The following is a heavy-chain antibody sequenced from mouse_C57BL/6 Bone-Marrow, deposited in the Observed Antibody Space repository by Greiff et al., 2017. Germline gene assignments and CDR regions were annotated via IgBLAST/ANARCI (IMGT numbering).Heavy chain of an antibody. CDR2: IYPGSGST. CDR1: GYTFTSYW. J-gene: IGHJ3*01. CDR3: ARRNYYGSSYTWFAY. D-gene: IGHD1-1*01. Sequence: QVQLKQPGAELVKPGASVKMSCKASGYTFTSYWITWVKQRPGQGLEWIGDIYPGSGSTNYNEKFKSKATLTVDTSSSTAYMQLSSLTSEDSAVYYCARRNYYGSSYTWFAYWGQGTLVTVSA. V-gene: IGHV1-55*01.